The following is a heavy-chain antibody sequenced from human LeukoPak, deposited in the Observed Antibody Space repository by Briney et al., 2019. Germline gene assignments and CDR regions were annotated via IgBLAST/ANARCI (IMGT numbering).Heavy chain of an antibody. Sequence: SSETLSLTCTVSGGSISSGSYYWSWIRQPAGKGLEWIGRIYSSGSTNYNPSLKSRVTISVGTSKNQFSPKLTSVTAADTAVYYCARGLVVTPSNWFDPWGQGNLVTVSS. CDR1: GGSISSGSYY. V-gene: IGHV4-61*02. CDR2: IYSSGST. CDR3: ARGLVVTPSNWFDP. D-gene: IGHD3-22*01. J-gene: IGHJ5*02.